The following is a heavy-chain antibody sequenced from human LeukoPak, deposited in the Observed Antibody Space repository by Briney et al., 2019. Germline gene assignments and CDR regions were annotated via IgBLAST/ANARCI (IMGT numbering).Heavy chain of an antibody. CDR3: ARDNYHYDSSGYYFAFDI. CDR2: ISSSSSYI. D-gene: IGHD3-22*01. J-gene: IGHJ3*02. CDR1: GFTFSSYS. Sequence: PGGSLRLSCAASGFTFSSYSMNWVRQAPGKGLEWVSSISSSSSYIYYADSVKGRFTISRDNAKNSLYLQMNSLRAEDTAVYYRARDNYHYDSSGYYFAFDIWGQGTMVTVSS. V-gene: IGHV3-21*01.